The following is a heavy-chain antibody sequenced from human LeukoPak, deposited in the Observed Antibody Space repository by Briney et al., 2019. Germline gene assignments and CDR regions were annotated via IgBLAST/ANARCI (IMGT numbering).Heavy chain of an antibody. V-gene: IGHV4-39*07. CDR3: ARGRTARTLRYFDWLKSARNYFDY. D-gene: IGHD3-9*01. J-gene: IGHJ4*02. Sequence: PSETLSLTCTVSGGSISSSSYYWSWIRQPPGKGLEWIGEINHSGSTNYNPSLKSRVTISVDTSKNQFSLKLSSVTAADTAVYYCARGRTARTLRYFDWLKSARNYFDYWGQGTLVTVSS. CDR1: GGSISSSSYY. CDR2: INHSGST.